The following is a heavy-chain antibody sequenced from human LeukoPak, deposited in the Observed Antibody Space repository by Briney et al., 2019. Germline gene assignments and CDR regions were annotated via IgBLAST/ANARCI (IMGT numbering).Heavy chain of an antibody. CDR1: GGSISSSSYY. V-gene: IGHV4-39*02. J-gene: IGHJ4*02. D-gene: IGHD1-14*01. CDR2: IYYSGST. Sequence: PSETLSLTCTVSGGSISSSSYYWGWIRQPPGKGLEWIGSIYYSGSTYYNPSLKSRVTISVDTSKNQFSLKLSSVTAADTAVYYCARDLPLNRVFRWNFDYWGQGTLVTVSS. CDR3: ARDLPLNRVFRWNFDY.